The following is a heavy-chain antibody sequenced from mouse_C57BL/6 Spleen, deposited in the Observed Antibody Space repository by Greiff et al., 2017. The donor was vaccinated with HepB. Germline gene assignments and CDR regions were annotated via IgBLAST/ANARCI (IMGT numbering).Heavy chain of an antibody. D-gene: IGHD1-1*01. CDR2: INPNYGTT. Sequence: VQLKESGPELVKPGASVKISCKASGYSFTDYNMNWVKQSNGKSLEWIGVINPNYGTTSYNQKFKGKATLTVDQSSSTAYMQLNSLTSEDSAVYYCARKRTTVVVDAMDYWGQGTSVTVSS. V-gene: IGHV1-39*01. CDR3: ARKRTTVVVDAMDY. CDR1: GYSFTDYN. J-gene: IGHJ4*01.